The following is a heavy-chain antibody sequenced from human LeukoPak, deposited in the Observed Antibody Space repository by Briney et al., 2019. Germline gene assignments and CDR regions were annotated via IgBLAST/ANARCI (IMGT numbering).Heavy chain of an antibody. CDR2: IKQDGGEK. Sequence: SGGSLRLSCAASGFTFSSYWMSWVRQAPGKGLEWVANIKQDGGEKYYVDSVKGRFTISRDNAKNSLYLQMNSLRAEDTAVYYCARAALYCSGGSCYSGYFDYWGRGTLVTVSS. CDR1: GFTFSSYW. D-gene: IGHD2-15*01. V-gene: IGHV3-7*01. CDR3: ARAALYCSGGSCYSGYFDY. J-gene: IGHJ4*02.